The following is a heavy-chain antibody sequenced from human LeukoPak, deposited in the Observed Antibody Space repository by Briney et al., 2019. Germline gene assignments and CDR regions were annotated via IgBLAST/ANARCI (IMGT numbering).Heavy chain of an antibody. CDR1: GFTFSSYA. CDR2: ISYDGSNK. J-gene: IGHJ4*02. D-gene: IGHD2-2*01. Sequence: PGGSLRLSCAASGFTFSSYAMHWVRQAPGKGLEWVAVISYDGSNKYYADSVKGRFTISRDNSKNTLYLQMNSLRAEDTAVYYCARDWVLDCSSTSCYDLTFWGQGTLVTVSS. CDR3: ARDWVLDCSSTSCYDLTF. V-gene: IGHV3-30-3*01.